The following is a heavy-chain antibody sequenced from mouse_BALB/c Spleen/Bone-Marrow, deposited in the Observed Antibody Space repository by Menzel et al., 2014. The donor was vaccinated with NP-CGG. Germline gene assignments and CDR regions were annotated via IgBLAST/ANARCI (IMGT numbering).Heavy chain of an antibody. CDR1: GYAFTDYL. D-gene: IGHD2-3*01. V-gene: IGHV1-54*01. J-gene: IGHJ2*01. CDR2: INPGSGST. Sequence: QVQLQQSGAELVRPGTSVKVSCKASGYAFTDYLMEWLKQRPGQGLEWIGVINPGSGSTNYNEKFKDKATLTADKSSSTAYMQLSSLTSDDSVVYFCARYDGYFDYWGQGTILTVSS. CDR3: ARYDGYFDY.